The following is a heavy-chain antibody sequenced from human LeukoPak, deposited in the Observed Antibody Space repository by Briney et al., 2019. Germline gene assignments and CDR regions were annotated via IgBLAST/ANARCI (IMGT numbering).Heavy chain of an antibody. D-gene: IGHD3-10*01. CDR2: IYTSGST. Sequence: SETLSLTCTVSGGSISSYYWSWIRQPAGKGLEWIGRIYTSGSTNYNPSLKSRVTISVDTSKNQFSLKLTSVTAADTAVYYCARVEEGYGSGRRENFYYYYMDVWGKGTTVTISS. V-gene: IGHV4-4*07. J-gene: IGHJ6*03. CDR1: GGSISSYY. CDR3: ARVEEGYGSGRRENFYYYYMDV.